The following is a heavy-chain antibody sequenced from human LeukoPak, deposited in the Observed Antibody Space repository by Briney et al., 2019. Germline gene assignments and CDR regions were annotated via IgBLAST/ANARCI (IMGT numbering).Heavy chain of an antibody. D-gene: IGHD3-16*01. CDR3: AKDLGDYGY. V-gene: IGHV3-23*01. Sequence: GAFLRLSCAASGFTFSSYAMSWVRQAPGKGLEWVSAISGSGGSTYYADSVKGRFTISRDNSKNTLYLQMNSLRAEDTAVYYRAKDLGDYGYWGQGTLVTVSS. CDR1: GFTFSSYA. J-gene: IGHJ4*02. CDR2: ISGSGGST.